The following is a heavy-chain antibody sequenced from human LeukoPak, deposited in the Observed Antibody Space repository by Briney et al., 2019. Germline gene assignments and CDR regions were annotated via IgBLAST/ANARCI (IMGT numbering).Heavy chain of an antibody. D-gene: IGHD6-6*01. CDR3: ARGGAARLHFQN. V-gene: IGHV4-31*03. J-gene: IGHJ1*01. Sequence: SQTLSLTCTVSGDSISSNGYYWSWIRQHPERGLEWIGYIYHSGSTNYNPSLQSRVTISVDTSKNQFSLNLNSVTAADTAVYYCARGGAARLHFQNWGQGTLVTVSS. CDR1: GDSISSNGYY. CDR2: IYHSGST.